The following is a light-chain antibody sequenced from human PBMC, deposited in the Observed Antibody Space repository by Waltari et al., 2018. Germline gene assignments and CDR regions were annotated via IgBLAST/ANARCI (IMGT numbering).Light chain of an antibody. Sequence: EIVLTQPPATLSVSPGDRAPLSCRASQSVSSNLAWYQQKPGQAPRLLIYGASTRATGIPARFSGSGSGTEFTLTISSLQSEDFAVYYCQQYNNWLWTFGQGTKVEIK. V-gene: IGKV3-15*01. CDR3: QQYNNWLWT. J-gene: IGKJ1*01. CDR2: GAS. CDR1: QSVSSN.